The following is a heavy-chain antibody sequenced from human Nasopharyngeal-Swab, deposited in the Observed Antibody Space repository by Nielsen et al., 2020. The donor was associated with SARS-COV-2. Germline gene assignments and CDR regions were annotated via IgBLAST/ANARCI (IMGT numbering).Heavy chain of an antibody. CDR1: GFTFSSYW. Sequence: LTCAASGFTFSSYWMSWVRQAPGKGLEWVANIKQDGSEKYYVDSVKGRFTISRDNAKNTLYLQMNSLRAEDTAVYYCARDRDYAGAFDIWGQGTMVTVSS. V-gene: IGHV3-7*01. J-gene: IGHJ3*02. CDR3: ARDRDYAGAFDI. D-gene: IGHD2-2*01. CDR2: IKQDGSEK.